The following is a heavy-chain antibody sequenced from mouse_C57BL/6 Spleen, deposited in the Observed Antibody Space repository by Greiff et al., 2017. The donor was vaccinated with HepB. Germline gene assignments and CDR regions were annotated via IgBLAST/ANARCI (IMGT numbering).Heavy chain of an antibody. V-gene: IGHV1-7*01. CDR2: INPSSGYT. CDR1: GYTFTSYW. D-gene: IGHD1-1*01. J-gene: IGHJ2*01. CDR3: ARGDYGSSYDFDY. Sequence: QVQLQQSGAELAKPGASVKLSCKASGYTFTSYWMHWVKQRPGQGLEWIGYINPSSGYTKYNQKFKDKATLTADKSSSTAYMQLSSLTYEDSAVYYCARGDYGSSYDFDYWGQGTTLTVSS.